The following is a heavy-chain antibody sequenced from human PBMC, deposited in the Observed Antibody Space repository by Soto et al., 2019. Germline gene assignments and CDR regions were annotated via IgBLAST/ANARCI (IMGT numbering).Heavy chain of an antibody. J-gene: IGHJ6*02. Sequence: QVQLQESGPGLVKPSETLSLTCTVSGGSISSYYWSWIRQPPGKGLEWIGYIYYSGSTNYNPSLKNRVTISVDPSKNQFSLKLSSVTAAATAVYYCARAKYDFWSGYYYGMDVWGQGTTVTVSS. CDR2: IYYSGST. V-gene: IGHV4-59*01. CDR3: ARAKYDFWSGYYYGMDV. D-gene: IGHD3-3*01. CDR1: GGSISSYY.